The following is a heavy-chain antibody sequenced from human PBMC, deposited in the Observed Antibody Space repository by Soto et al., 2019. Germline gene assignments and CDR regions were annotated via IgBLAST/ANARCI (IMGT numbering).Heavy chain of an antibody. CDR2: ISYDGSNK. Sequence: QVQLVESGGGVVQPGRSLRLSCAASGFTFSSYGMHWVRQAPGKGLEWVAVISYDGSNKYYADSVKGRFTISRDNSKNTLYLQMNSLRAEDTAVYYCAKDLGGYGGNLGLSYWGQGTLVTVSS. J-gene: IGHJ4*02. CDR3: AKDLGGYGGNLGLSY. CDR1: GFTFSSYG. D-gene: IGHD2-21*02. V-gene: IGHV3-30*18.